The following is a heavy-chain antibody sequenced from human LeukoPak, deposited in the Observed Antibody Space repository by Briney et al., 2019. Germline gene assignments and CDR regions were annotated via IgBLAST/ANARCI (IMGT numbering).Heavy chain of an antibody. V-gene: IGHV3-23*01. Sequence: PGGSLRLSCAASGFTFSSYAMSWVRQAPGRGLEWVAAISGSGGSTYYADSVKGRFTISRDNSKNTLYLQMNSLRAEDTAVYYCAKDRDIVDAFDIWGQGTMVTVSS. CDR2: ISGSGGST. CDR3: AKDRDIVDAFDI. J-gene: IGHJ3*02. CDR1: GFTFSSYA. D-gene: IGHD5-12*01.